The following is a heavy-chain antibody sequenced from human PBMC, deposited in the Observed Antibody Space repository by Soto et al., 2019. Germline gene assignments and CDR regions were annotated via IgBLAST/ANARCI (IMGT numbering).Heavy chain of an antibody. CDR3: AKDRYYDILTGYYQGGGMDV. Sequence: GGSLTPSCEPPGFTCHSYGMSWVRKDPGKGLEWVSAISGSGGSTYYADSVKGRFTISRDNSKNTLYLQMNSLRAEDTAVYYCAKDRYYDILTGYYQGGGMDVWGQGT. J-gene: IGHJ6*02. V-gene: IGHV3-23*01. CDR2: ISGSGGST. D-gene: IGHD3-9*01. CDR1: GFTCHSYG.